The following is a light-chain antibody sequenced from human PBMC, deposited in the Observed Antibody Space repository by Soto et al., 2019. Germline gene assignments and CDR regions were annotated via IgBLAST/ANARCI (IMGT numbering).Light chain of an antibody. V-gene: IGKV3-11*01. CDR3: QQRSNWPIT. J-gene: IGKJ5*01. CDR2: GAS. Sequence: EVVLTQSPVTLSLSPGKRATLSCRASQSFRGLLAWYQQKPGQAPRLLIYGASTRATGFPARFSGSGSGTEFTLIISSLQSEDFAVYYCQQRSNWPITFGQGTRVEIK. CDR1: QSFRGL.